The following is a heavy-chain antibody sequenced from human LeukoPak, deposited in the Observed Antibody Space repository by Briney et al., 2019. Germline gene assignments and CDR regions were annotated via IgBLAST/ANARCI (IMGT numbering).Heavy chain of an antibody. CDR3: ARDLYGSSGYYWYYYYGMDV. D-gene: IGHD3-22*01. V-gene: IGHV3-21*01. CDR2: ISSSSSYI. J-gene: IGHJ6*02. CDR1: GFTFSSYS. Sequence: GGSLRLSCAASGFTFSSYSMNWVRQAPGKGLEWVSSISSSSSYIYYADSVKGRFTISRDNAKNSLYLQMNSLRAEDTAVYYCARDLYGSSGYYWYYYYGMDVWGQGTTVTVSS.